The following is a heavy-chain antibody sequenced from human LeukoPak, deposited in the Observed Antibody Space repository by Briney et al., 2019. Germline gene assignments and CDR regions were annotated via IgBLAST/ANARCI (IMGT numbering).Heavy chain of an antibody. D-gene: IGHD6-13*01. J-gene: IGHJ4*02. Sequence: TGGSLRLSCAASGFTFSGYGMHWVRQAPGKGLEWVAFVRYDGSNKYYADSVKGRFTISRDDSKSTLYLQMNGLRAEDTALYYCAKAPYTSSAYFFDSWGQGTLVTVSS. CDR2: VRYDGSNK. CDR3: AKAPYTSSAYFFDS. V-gene: IGHV3-30*02. CDR1: GFTFSGYG.